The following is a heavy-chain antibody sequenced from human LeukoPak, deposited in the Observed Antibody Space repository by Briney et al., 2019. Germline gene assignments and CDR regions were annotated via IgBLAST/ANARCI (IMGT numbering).Heavy chain of an antibody. Sequence: QPGGSLRLSCAASGFTFSSHWMHWVRQAPGKGLVWVSRINSGGSGTIYADSVKGRFTISRDNAKNTLDLQMNSLRAEDTAVYYCARGEKSWINGFDLWGQGTLVTVSS. V-gene: IGHV3-74*01. CDR3: ARGEKSWINGFDL. D-gene: IGHD2-8*01. CDR1: GFTFSSHW. J-gene: IGHJ4*02. CDR2: INSGGSGT.